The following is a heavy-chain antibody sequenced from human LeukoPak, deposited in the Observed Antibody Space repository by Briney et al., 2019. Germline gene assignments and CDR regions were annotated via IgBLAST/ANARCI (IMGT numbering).Heavy chain of an antibody. Sequence: ASVKVSCKASGYTFTSYGISRVRQAPGQGLEWMGWISAYNGNTNYAQKLQGRVTMTTDTSTSTAYMELRSLRSDDTAVYYCARSQGSIAVAGTGLDYWGQGTLVTVSS. CDR1: GYTFTSYG. V-gene: IGHV1-18*01. CDR3: ARSQGSIAVAGTGLDY. D-gene: IGHD6-19*01. J-gene: IGHJ4*02. CDR2: ISAYNGNT.